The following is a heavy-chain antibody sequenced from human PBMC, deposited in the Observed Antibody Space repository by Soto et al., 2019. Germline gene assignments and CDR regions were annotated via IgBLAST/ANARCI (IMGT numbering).Heavy chain of an antibody. D-gene: IGHD2-15*01. CDR2: INPDNGNT. CDR1: GYTFTRYT. J-gene: IGHJ5*02. Sequence: ASVQVSCKASGYTFTRYTMNWVRQAPGQRLEWMGWINPDNGNTKSSQKFQDRVIITRDTSASTAYMDLSSLRSEDTAVYYCARGIATGQLDPWGQGTLVTVSS. CDR3: ARGIATGQLDP. V-gene: IGHV1-3*01.